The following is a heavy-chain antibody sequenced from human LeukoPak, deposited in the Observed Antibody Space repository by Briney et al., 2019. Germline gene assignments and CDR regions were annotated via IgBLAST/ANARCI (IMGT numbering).Heavy chain of an antibody. V-gene: IGHV4-39*01. D-gene: IGHD3-3*01. CDR1: GGSISSSSYY. Sequence: SETLSLTCTVSGGSISSSSYYWGWIRQPPGKGLEWIGSIYYSGSTYYNPSLKSRVTISVDTSKNQFSLKLSSVTAADTAVYYCARHLVELSIFGVVPSVGPFDYWGQGTLVTVSS. J-gene: IGHJ4*02. CDR3: ARHLVELSIFGVVPSVGPFDY. CDR2: IYYSGST.